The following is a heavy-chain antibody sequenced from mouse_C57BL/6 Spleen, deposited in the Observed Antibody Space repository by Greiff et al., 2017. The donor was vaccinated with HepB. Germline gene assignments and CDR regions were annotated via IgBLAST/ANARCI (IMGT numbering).Heavy chain of an antibody. J-gene: IGHJ3*01. CDR3: ARAQGSKFAY. V-gene: IGHV1-43*01. CDR2: INPSTGGT. CDR1: GYSFTGYY. Sequence: EVHLVESGPELVKPGASVKISCKASGYSFTGYYMHWVKQSSEKSLEWIGEINPSTGGTSYNQKFKGKATLTVDKSSSTAYMQLKSLTSEDSAVYYCARAQGSKFAYWGQGTLVTVSA.